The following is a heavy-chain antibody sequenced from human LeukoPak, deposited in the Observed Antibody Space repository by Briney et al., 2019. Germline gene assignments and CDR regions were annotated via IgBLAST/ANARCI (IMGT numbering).Heavy chain of an antibody. V-gene: IGHV4-59*04. D-gene: IGHD5-18*01. CDR1: GGSISSYY. CDR2: IYYSGST. J-gene: IGHJ6*02. CDR3: ARSGYSYTLYGMDV. Sequence: PSETLSLTCTVSGGSISSYYWSWIRQPPGKGLEWIGYIYYSGSTYYNPSLKSRVTMSVDTSKNQFSLKLSSVTAVDTAVYYCARSGYSYTLYGMDVWGQGTTVTVSS.